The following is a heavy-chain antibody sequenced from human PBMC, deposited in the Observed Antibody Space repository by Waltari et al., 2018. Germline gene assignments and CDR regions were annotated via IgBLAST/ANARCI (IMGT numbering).Heavy chain of an antibody. CDR2: IHYSGGT. J-gene: IGHJ4*02. Sequence: QVQLQESGPGLVKPSETLSLTCTVSGGSISSYYWSWIRQPPGKGLEWIGYIHYSGGTNSNPSLKSRVTIAVDTSKNQFALKLSSVTAADTAVYYCARGGHYDILMDYWGQGTLVTVSS. CDR3: ARGGHYDILMDY. V-gene: IGHV4-59*13. D-gene: IGHD3-9*01. CDR1: GGSISSYY.